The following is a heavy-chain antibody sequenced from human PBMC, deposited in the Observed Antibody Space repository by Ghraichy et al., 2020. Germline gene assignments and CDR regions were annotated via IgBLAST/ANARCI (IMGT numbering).Heavy chain of an antibody. CDR2: ISSSGSTI. Sequence: GGSLRLSCAASGFSFSDYFMIWIRQAPGKGLEWVSYISSSGSTIYYADSVKGRFTISRDNAKNSLFLQMNSLRAEDTAVYYCARQLWYREDYWGQGTLVTVSS. CDR1: GFSFSDYF. D-gene: IGHD1-1*01. CDR3: ARQLWYREDY. J-gene: IGHJ4*02. V-gene: IGHV3-11*01.